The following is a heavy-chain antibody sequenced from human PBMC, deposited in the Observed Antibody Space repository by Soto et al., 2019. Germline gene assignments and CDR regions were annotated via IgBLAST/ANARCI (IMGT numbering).Heavy chain of an antibody. V-gene: IGHV3-48*01. CDR2: INHDSGTI. D-gene: IGHD5-12*01. CDR1: GFTFSRYA. CDR3: ARDRGYTGYDFPY. J-gene: IGHJ4*02. Sequence: EVQLVESGGGLVQPGGSLRLSCAASGFTFSRYAMNWVRQAPGKGMEWVSYINHDSGTIYYADSVKGRFTISRDNANNLVSLQINSLTAEDTAVYYCARDRGYTGYDFPYWGQGTLVTVSS.